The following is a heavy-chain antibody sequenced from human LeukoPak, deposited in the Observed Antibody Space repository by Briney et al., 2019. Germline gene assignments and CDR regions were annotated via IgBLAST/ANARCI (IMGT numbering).Heavy chain of an antibody. CDR3: AKVPYYYDSSGYLDY. V-gene: IGHV3-30*18. CDR2: ISYDGSNK. J-gene: IGHJ4*02. Sequence: GRSQRLSCAASGFTFSSYGMHWVRQAPGKGLEWVAVISYDGSNKYYADSVKGRFTISRDNSKNTLYLQMNSLRAEDTAVYYCAKVPYYYDSSGYLDYWGQGTLVTVSS. CDR1: GFTFSSYG. D-gene: IGHD3-22*01.